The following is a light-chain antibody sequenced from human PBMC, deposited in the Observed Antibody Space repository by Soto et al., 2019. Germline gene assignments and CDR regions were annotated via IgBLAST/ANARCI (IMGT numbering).Light chain of an antibody. J-gene: IGKJ5*01. CDR2: TSF. V-gene: IGKV1-39*01. CDR1: QSIGTF. Sequence: IQITQSPSSLSASVVDRVSITCRASQSIGTFLNWYQQKPGEAPNLLIHTSFSLYSGVPSRFSGSGSGTDFTLTISRLEPEDFAVYYCQQYGSSPPITFGQGTRLEI. CDR3: QQYGSSPPIT.